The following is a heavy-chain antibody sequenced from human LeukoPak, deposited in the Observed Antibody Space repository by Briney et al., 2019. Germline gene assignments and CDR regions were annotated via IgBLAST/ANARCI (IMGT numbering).Heavy chain of an antibody. CDR3: AKDSQYSATYGQIY. J-gene: IGHJ4*02. CDR1: GFTVSSNS. V-gene: IGHV3-66*03. CDR2: IYSDNT. Sequence: GGSLRLSCTVSGFTVSSNSMSWVRQAPGKGLEWVSFIYSDNTHYSDSVKGRFTISRDNSKNTLYLQMNSLRAEDTAVYYCAKDSQYSATYGQIYWGQGTLVTVSS. D-gene: IGHD1-26*01.